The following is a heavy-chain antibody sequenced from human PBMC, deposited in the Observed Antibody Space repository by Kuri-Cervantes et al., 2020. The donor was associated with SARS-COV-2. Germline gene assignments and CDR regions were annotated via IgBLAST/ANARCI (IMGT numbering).Heavy chain of an antibody. Sequence: ASVKVSCKASGYTFTSYGISWVRQAPGQGLEWMGIINPIGCSTSYAQKFQGRVTMTRYTSTSTVYMKLSSMRSKDTAVYYCASMALRYFDLYYYYYGMDVWGQGTTVTVSS. J-gene: IGHJ6*02. CDR2: INPIGCST. CDR1: GYTFTSYG. D-gene: IGHD3-9*01. V-gene: IGHV1-46*01. CDR3: ASMALRYFDLYYYYYGMDV.